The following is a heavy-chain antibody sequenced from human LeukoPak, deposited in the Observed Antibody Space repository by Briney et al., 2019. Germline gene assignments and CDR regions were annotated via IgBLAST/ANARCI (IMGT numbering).Heavy chain of an antibody. V-gene: IGHV4-30-4*02. CDR1: GGSISSGDYY. CDR2: IYYSGST. CDR3: ARETSLAGFASGLGFNY. D-gene: IGHD6-19*01. Sequence: SETLSLTCTVSGGSISSGDYYWSWIRQPPGKGLEWIGYIYYSGSTYYNPSLKSRVTMSIDTSKNHFSLKLTSVTAADTATYYCARETSLAGFASGLGFNYWGQGILVIVSS. J-gene: IGHJ4*02.